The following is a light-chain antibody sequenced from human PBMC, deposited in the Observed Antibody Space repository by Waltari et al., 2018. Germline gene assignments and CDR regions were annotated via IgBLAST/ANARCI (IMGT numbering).Light chain of an antibody. J-gene: IGKJ4*01. Sequence: DIQLTQSPSSVSASVGDRVTITCRASQGISNWLAWYQRKPGKAPKFLIYAASTLQSGVPSRFSGSGTVTEFTLTISSLHPEDFATYYCQQANSFPLTFGGGTKVEIK. CDR2: AAS. CDR3: QQANSFPLT. CDR1: QGISNW. V-gene: IGKV1-12*01.